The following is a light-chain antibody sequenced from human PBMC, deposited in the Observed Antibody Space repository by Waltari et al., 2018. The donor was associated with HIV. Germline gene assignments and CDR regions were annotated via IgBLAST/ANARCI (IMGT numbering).Light chain of an antibody. CDR1: NSNIGSTYD. CDR2: ANN. Sequence: QSVLTQPPSVSGAPGQRVTISCTGSNSNIGSTYDVHWYQLLPGKAPKLLIYANNNRPSGFPDRFSGSKSGASPSLAITGLQAEDEADYSCQSYDSRLSAWVFGGGTKVTVL. J-gene: IGLJ3*02. V-gene: IGLV1-40*01. CDR3: QSYDSRLSAWV.